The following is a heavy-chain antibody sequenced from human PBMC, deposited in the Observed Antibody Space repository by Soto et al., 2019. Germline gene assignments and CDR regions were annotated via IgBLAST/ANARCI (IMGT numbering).Heavy chain of an antibody. CDR2: IYYSGNT. J-gene: IGHJ4*02. Sequence: SETLSLTCTVSGDSINSNNYYWGWIRQPPGKGLEWIGSIYYSGNTYYNPSLKSRVTISVDTSKTQFSLKLRSVTAADTAVYYCARHYYGSVTYYPPGYWGPGNLVT. V-gene: IGHV4-39*01. CDR3: ARHYYGSVTYYPPGY. CDR1: GDSINSNNYY. D-gene: IGHD3-22*01.